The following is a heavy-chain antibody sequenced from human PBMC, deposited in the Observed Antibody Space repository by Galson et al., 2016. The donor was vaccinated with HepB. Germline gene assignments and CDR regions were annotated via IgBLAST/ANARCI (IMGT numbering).Heavy chain of an antibody. D-gene: IGHD1-7*01. CDR3: AKEATATTGAKTKRVWYFDL. CDR2: IYSGGST. Sequence: SLRLSCAASGFTVSSSYMRWVRQAPGKGLEWVSVIYSGGSTYYADSVKGRFTISRDNSKNTLYLQMNSLKAEDTAVYYCAKEATATTGAKTKRVWYFDLWGRGTLVTVSS. J-gene: IGHJ2*01. CDR1: GFTVSSSY. V-gene: IGHV3-53*01.